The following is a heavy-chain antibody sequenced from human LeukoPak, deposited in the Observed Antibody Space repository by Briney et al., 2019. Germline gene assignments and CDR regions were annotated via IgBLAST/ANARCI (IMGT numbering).Heavy chain of an antibody. J-gene: IGHJ6*04. D-gene: IGHD3-9*01. CDR3: AREFYDILTGYYYGMDV. CDR2: IYYSGST. V-gene: IGHV4-59*01. CDR1: GGSISSYY. Sequence: PSETLSLTCTVSGGSISSYYWSWIRQPPGKGLEWIGYIYYSGSTNYNPSLKSRDTISVDTSKNQFSLKLSSVTAADTAVYYCAREFYDILTGYYYGMDVWGKGTTVTVSS.